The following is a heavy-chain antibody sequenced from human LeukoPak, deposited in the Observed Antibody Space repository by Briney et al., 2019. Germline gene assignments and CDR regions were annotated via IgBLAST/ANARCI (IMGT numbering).Heavy chain of an antibody. Sequence: SEALSLTCAVSGGSISSSNWWSWIRQPPGKGLEWIGSIYYSGSTYYNPSLKSRVTISVDTSKNQFSLKLSSVTAADTAVYYCARVWGGYYDSSGPIGYWGQGTLVTVSS. J-gene: IGHJ4*02. CDR2: IYYSGST. V-gene: IGHV4-4*02. CDR3: ARVWGGYYDSSGPIGY. CDR1: GGSISSSNW. D-gene: IGHD3-22*01.